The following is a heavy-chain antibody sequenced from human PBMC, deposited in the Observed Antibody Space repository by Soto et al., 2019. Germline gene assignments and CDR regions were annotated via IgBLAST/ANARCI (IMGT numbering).Heavy chain of an antibody. J-gene: IGHJ4*02. V-gene: IGHV4-39*01. Sequence: SETLSLTCTVSGGSISSSSYYWGWIRQPPGKGLGWIGSIYYSGSTYYNPSLKSRVTISVDTSKNQFSLKLSSVTAADTAVYYCASHRENHNYDSSGYGDFDYWGQGTLVTVSS. CDR3: ASHRENHNYDSSGYGDFDY. CDR1: GGSISSSSYY. CDR2: IYYSGST. D-gene: IGHD3-22*01.